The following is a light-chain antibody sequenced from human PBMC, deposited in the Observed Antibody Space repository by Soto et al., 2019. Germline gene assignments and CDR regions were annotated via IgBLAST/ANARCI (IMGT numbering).Light chain of an antibody. Sequence: IVMTQSPATLSVSPGEGATLSCRASETISRDLAWYQQKPGQSPRLLIFGAFTRATGVPVRFSGSGSGTEFTLTVSSLQSEDVAGYFCQQYSKWPLTFGGGTRVEIK. CDR1: ETISRD. CDR3: QQYSKWPLT. CDR2: GAF. V-gene: IGKV3D-15*01. J-gene: IGKJ4*01.